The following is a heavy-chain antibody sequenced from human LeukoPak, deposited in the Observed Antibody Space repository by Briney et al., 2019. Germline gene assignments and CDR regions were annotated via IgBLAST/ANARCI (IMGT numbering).Heavy chain of an antibody. CDR2: IYYSGST. V-gene: IGHV4-30-2*06. CDR3: VRAEDFGVSTLWFDT. Sequence: SETLSLTCAVSGDSISSGGYSWSWTRQSPGKGLEWIGFIYYSGSTYYNPSLKSRVTISVDRSKNQFSLRLDSVTAADTAVYYCVRAEDFGVSTLWFDTWGQGALVTISS. D-gene: IGHD3-3*01. CDR1: GDSISSGGYS. J-gene: IGHJ5*02.